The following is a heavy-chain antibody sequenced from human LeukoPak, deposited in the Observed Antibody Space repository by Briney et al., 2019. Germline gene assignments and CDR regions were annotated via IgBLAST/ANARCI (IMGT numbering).Heavy chain of an antibody. J-gene: IGHJ5*02. Sequence: PSETLSLTCTVSGGSISNYYWIWIRQPAGEGLEGSGRISTSRSTNYNPSLRSRITMSVDTSKNQFSLRLTSLTAADTAVYYCATVTDPRYNYFEPWGQGTLVTVSS. CDR1: GGSISNYY. CDR3: ATVTDPRYNYFEP. D-gene: IGHD2-21*02. V-gene: IGHV4-4*07. CDR2: ISTSRST.